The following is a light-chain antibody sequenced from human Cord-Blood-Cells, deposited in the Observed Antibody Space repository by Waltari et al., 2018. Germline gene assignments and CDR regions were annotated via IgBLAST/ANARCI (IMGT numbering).Light chain of an antibody. J-gene: IGKJ2*01. CDR1: QGISSY. CDR2: AAS. Sequence: IQLTQSPSSLSASVGDRVTITCRASQGISSYLAWYQQKPGKAPKLLIYAASTLQSVVPSRFSGSGSGTDFTLTIRSLQPEDFATYYCHQLNSYPYTFGQGTKLEIK. CDR3: HQLNSYPYT. V-gene: IGKV1-9*01.